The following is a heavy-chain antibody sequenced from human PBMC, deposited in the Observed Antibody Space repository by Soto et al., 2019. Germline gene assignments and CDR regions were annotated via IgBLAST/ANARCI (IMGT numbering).Heavy chain of an antibody. CDR2: VYYSGNT. Sequence: SETLSLTCTVSGGSLSSYYWAWIRQPPGKGLEWIGYVYYSGNTNYNPSLKSRVTISVDRSKNQFSLKLSSVTAADTAVYYCARAPPASSSWYYFDYWGQGTLVTVSS. J-gene: IGHJ4*02. CDR1: GGSLSSYY. CDR3: ARAPPASSSWYYFDY. V-gene: IGHV4-59*12. D-gene: IGHD6-13*01.